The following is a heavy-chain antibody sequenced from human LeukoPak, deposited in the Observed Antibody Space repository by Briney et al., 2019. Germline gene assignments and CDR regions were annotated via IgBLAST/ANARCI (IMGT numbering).Heavy chain of an antibody. CDR1: VGSISISTYY. D-gene: IGHD2-21*01. Sequence: SETLSLTCTVSVGSISISTYYWGWIRQPPGRGLEWIACMYYILSTYHNPSRKARSPISVNTSKTHFSLKLTSLPAAAPPLFYCARAMFYFGVGVYSPYSFDYWGQGTLVTVSP. V-gene: IGHV4-39*07. CDR3: ARAMFYFGVGVYSPYSFDY. J-gene: IGHJ4*02. CDR2: MYYILST.